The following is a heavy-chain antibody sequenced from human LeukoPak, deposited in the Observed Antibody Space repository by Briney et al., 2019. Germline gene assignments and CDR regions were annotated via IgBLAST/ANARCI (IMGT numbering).Heavy chain of an antibody. Sequence: PETLSLTCAVYGGSFSGYYRSWIRQPPGKGLEWIGEINHSGSTNYNPSLKSRVTISVDTSKNQFSLKLSSVTAADTAVYYCARGRMIVVKMVLGYWFDPWGQGTLVTVSS. J-gene: IGHJ5*02. CDR3: ARGRMIVVKMVLGYWFDP. D-gene: IGHD3-22*01. V-gene: IGHV4-34*01. CDR1: GGSFSGYY. CDR2: INHSGST.